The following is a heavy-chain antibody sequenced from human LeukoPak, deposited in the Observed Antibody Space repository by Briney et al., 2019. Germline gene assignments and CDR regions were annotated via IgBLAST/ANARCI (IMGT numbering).Heavy chain of an antibody. J-gene: IGHJ4*02. CDR3: ARGRYSGYDTSNDY. Sequence: ASVKVSCKASGYTFTGYYMHWVRQAPGQGLEWMGRINPNSGGTNYAQKFQGRVTMTRDTSISTAYMELSRLRSDDTAVYYCARGRYSGYDTSNDYWGQGTLVTVSS. D-gene: IGHD5-12*01. CDR2: INPNSGGT. V-gene: IGHV1-2*06. CDR1: GYTFTGYY.